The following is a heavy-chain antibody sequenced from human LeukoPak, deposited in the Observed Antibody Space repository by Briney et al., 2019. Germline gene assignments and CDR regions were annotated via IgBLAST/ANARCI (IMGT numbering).Heavy chain of an antibody. J-gene: IGHJ6*03. CDR3: ARQISDYYYYYVDV. V-gene: IGHV4-39*01. CDR2: IYYRGTT. CDR1: GGSISSSNYY. Sequence: PSETLSLTCTVSGGSISSSNYYWGWIRRPPGKGPQRIGTIYYRGTTYYNPSLDSRVTIFEGTSKNQFSLMLTSVTAADTAVYYCARQISDYYYYYVDVWGKGTTVTVSS. D-gene: IGHD2-15*01.